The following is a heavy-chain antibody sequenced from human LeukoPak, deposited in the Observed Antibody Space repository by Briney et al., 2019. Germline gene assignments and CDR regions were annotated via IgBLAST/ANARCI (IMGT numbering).Heavy chain of an antibody. J-gene: IGHJ4*02. CDR3: AKVAEEMATMNVPFDY. CDR1: GFTFDDYA. CDR2: VSWNSGSI. V-gene: IGHV3-9*03. Sequence: GRSLTLSCAASGFTFDDYAMHWVRQAPGKGLEWFLGVSWNSGSIGYADSVKGRFTISRDNAKNSLYLQMNSLRAEDMALYYCAKVAEEMATMNVPFDYWGQGTLVTVSS. D-gene: IGHD5-24*01.